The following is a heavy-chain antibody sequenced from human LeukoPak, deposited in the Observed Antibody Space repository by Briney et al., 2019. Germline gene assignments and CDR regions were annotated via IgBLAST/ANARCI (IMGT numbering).Heavy chain of an antibody. D-gene: IGHD3-10*01. V-gene: IGHV3-30*02. CDR2: IRYDGSNK. Sequence: GGSLRLSCAASGFAFSSYGMHWVRQAPGKGLEWVAFIRYDGSNKYYADSVKGRFTISRDNSKNTLYLQMNSLRAEDTAVYYCAKDGPQGITMVRGVLYWGQGTLVTVSS. CDR1: GFAFSSYG. J-gene: IGHJ4*02. CDR3: AKDGPQGITMVRGVLY.